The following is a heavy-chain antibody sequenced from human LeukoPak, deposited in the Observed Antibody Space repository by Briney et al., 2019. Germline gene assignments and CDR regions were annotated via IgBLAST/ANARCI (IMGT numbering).Heavy chain of an antibody. V-gene: IGHV3-30*04. CDR1: TFTFSSYA. J-gene: IGHJ3*02. D-gene: IGHD3-3*01. Sequence: GGSLRLSCAASTFTFSSYAMHWVRQGPGKGLEWVTVISNDGSNKYYADSVKGRFTISRDNSKNTLDLQMNSLRAEDTAVYYCARGPSARFFGVAKGAFDIWGQGTMVTVSS. CDR2: ISNDGSNK. CDR3: ARGPSARFFGVAKGAFDI.